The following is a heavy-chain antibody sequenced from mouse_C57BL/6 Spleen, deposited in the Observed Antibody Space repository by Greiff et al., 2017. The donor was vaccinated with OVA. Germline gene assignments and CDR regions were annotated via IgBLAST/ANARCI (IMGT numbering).Heavy chain of an antibody. CDR1: GYTFTSYW. CDR2: IYPSDSET. J-gene: IGHJ2*01. CDR3: AREGSYGSSYYYFDY. D-gene: IGHD1-1*01. Sequence: VQLQQSGAELVRPGSSVKLSCKASGYTFTSYWMDWVKQRPGQGLEWIGNIYPSDSETHYNQKFKDKATLTVDKSSSTAYMQLSSLTSEDSAVYYCAREGSYGSSYYYFDYWGQGTTLTVSS. V-gene: IGHV1-61*01.